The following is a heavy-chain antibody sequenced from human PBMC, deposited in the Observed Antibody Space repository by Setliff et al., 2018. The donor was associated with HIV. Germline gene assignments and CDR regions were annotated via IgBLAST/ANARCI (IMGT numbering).Heavy chain of an antibody. CDR1: GYSISSGYY. J-gene: IGHJ5*02. Sequence: SETLSLTCAVSGYSISSGYYWGWIRQPPGKGLEWIGNIYDSESTYYNLSLKSRVTISVDTSKNHFSLKLNSVTAADTAVYYCARAPGPYGDYNWFDPWGQGALVTVSS. V-gene: IGHV4-38-2*01. D-gene: IGHD4-17*01. CDR3: ARAPGPYGDYNWFDP. CDR2: IYDSEST.